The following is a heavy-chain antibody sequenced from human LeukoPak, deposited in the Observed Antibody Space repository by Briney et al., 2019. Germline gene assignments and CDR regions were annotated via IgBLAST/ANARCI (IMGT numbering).Heavy chain of an antibody. CDR3: ARRFWSAYSMDY. D-gene: IGHD3-3*01. V-gene: IGHV4-39*01. CDR1: GGPISSYY. CDR2: IYYSGST. J-gene: IGHJ4*02. Sequence: SETLSLTCTVSGGPISSYYWGWIRQPPGKGLEWIGSIYYSGSTYYNPSLKSRVTISVDTSKNQFSLKLSSVTAADTAVYYCARRFWSAYSMDYWGQGTLVTVSS.